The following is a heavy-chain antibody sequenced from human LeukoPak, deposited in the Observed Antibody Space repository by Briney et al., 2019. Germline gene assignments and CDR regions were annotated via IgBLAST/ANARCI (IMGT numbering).Heavy chain of an antibody. CDR2: IYPGDSDI. V-gene: IGHV5-51*01. D-gene: IGHD3-22*01. CDR3: ARVYDYDSSGCLDY. J-gene: IGHJ4*02. CDR1: GYSFTSYW. Sequence: GGSLRLSCKGSGYSFTSYWIGWVRQMPGKGLEWMGIIYPGDSDIRYSPSFQGQVTISADKSISTAYLQWSSLKASDTAMYYCARVYDYDSSGCLDYWGQGTLVTVSS.